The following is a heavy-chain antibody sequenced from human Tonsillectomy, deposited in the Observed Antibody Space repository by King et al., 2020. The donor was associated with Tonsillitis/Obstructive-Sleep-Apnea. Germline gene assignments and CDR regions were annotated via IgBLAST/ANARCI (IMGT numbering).Heavy chain of an antibody. Sequence: VQLVESGGGLVKPGGSLRLSCAASGFTFSDYYMSWIRQAPGKGLEWVSYISSSSSYTNYADSVKGRFTISRYNAKNSLYLQMNSLRAEDTAVYYCASAYCGGDCPPDYWGQGTLVTVSS. CDR2: ISSSSSYT. J-gene: IGHJ4*02. CDR3: ASAYCGGDCPPDY. V-gene: IGHV3-11*05. CDR1: GFTFSDYY. D-gene: IGHD2-21*01.